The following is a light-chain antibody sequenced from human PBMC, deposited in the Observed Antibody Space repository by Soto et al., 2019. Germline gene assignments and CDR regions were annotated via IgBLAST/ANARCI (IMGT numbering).Light chain of an antibody. V-gene: IGKV3-11*01. J-gene: IGKJ1*01. CDR2: DVS. CDR1: QSVNDS. CDR3: QQRYMWRT. Sequence: EIVLTQSPATLSLSPGERATLSCRASQSVNDSLAWYQQRPGQAPRLLIYDVSKRATGIPARFSGSGFGTDYTLTISRLEPEDFAAYYCQQRYMWRTCGQGTKVDIK.